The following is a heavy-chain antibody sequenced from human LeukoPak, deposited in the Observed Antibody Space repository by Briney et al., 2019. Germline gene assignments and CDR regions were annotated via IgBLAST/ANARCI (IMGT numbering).Heavy chain of an antibody. CDR1: GGSISSYY. D-gene: IGHD5-18*01. CDR2: IYYSGST. CDR3: ARGATSHVDTAMAH. J-gene: IGHJ4*02. V-gene: IGHV4-59*01. Sequence: PSETLSLTCTVSGGSISSYYWSWIRQPPGKGLEWIGYIYYSGSTNYNPSLNSRVTISVDTSKNQFSLKLSSVTAADTAVYYCARGATSHVDTAMAHWGQGTLVTVSS.